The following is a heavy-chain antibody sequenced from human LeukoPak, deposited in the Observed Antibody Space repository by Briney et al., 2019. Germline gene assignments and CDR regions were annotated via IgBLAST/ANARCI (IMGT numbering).Heavy chain of an antibody. CDR1: GFTFDDYG. J-gene: IGHJ6*03. CDR3: AGAGLVSLNAIRGFWGGGENYYYYYMDV. V-gene: IGHV3-20*04. D-gene: IGHD3-16*01. Sequence: GGSLRLSCAASGFTFDDYGMSWVRQAPGKGLEWVSGINWNGGSTGYADSVKGRFTISRDNAKNSLYLQMNSLRAEDTALYYCAGAGLVSLNAIRGFWGGGENYYYYYMDVWGKGTTVTVSS. CDR2: INWNGGST.